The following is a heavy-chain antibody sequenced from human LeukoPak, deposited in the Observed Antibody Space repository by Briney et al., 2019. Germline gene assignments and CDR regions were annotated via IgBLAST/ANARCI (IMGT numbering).Heavy chain of an antibody. CDR2: INQDGGVK. V-gene: IGHV3-7*01. Sequence: GGSLRLSCAASGFTFSSDWMNWVRQAPGKGLEWVATINQDGGVKYYVDSVRGRFTISRDNAKKSLYLQMNSLRVEDTAVYYCARRGVDNYGSGSYYNWFDYWGQGTLVTVSS. J-gene: IGHJ4*02. CDR1: GFTFSSDW. D-gene: IGHD3-10*01. CDR3: ARRGVDNYGSGSYYNWFDY.